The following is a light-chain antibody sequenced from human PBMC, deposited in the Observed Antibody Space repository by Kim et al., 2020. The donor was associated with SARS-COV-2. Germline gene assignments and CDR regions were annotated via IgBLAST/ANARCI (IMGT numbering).Light chain of an antibody. CDR2: DAS. CDR1: QSINIY. V-gene: IGKV3-11*01. CDR3: QQRSQWPLT. Sequence: LSPGKRATLSCRASQSINIYLAWYQQKPGQAPRLLIYDASNRATGIPARFSGSGSGTDFTLTISSLEPEDFAVYYCQQRSQWPLTFGGGTKVDIK. J-gene: IGKJ4*01.